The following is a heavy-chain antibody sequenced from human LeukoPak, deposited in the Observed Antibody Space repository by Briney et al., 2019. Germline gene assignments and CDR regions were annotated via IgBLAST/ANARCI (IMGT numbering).Heavy chain of an antibody. V-gene: IGHV1-2*02. J-gene: IGHJ6*03. D-gene: IGHD3-3*01. CDR1: GYTFTGYY. CDR3: ARAHDFWSGPRNYYYMDV. CDR2: INPNTGGT. Sequence: ASVKVSCKATGYTFTGYYMHWVRQAPGQGLESMGWINPNTGGTNYAQKFQGRVTMTRDPSITTSYMELSRLRSDDTAVYYCARAHDFWSGPRNYYYMDVWGKGTTVAVSS.